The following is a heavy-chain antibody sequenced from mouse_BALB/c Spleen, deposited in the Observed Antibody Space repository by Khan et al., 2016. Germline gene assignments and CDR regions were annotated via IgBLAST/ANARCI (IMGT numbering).Heavy chain of an antibody. V-gene: IGHV10-1*02. Sequence: EVQLVESGGGLVQPKGSLKLSCAASGFTFNTYAMNWVRQAPGKGLEWVARIKSKTNNYATYYADSVKDRFTISRDDSQGMFYLQMNNLKTEDTAMYYGVGYDYDYWGQGTSVTVSS. J-gene: IGHJ4*01. CDR3: VGYDYDY. CDR2: IKSKTNNYAT. CDR1: GFTFNTYA. D-gene: IGHD2-4*01.